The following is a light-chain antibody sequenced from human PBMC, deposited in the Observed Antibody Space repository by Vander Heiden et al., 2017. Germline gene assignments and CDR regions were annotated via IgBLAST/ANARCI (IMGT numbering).Light chain of an antibody. CDR1: SSDLGGYNY. V-gene: IGLV2-11*01. J-gene: IGLJ3*02. Sequence: QSALTQPRSVSGSPGQPVTIACTGTSSDLGGYNYVSWYQHHPGKAPKLMIYDVSKRPSGVPDRFSGSKSGNTASLTISGRQAEDESDYYCCSYAGSYTWVFGGGTKLTVL. CDR3: CSYAGSYTWV. CDR2: DVS.